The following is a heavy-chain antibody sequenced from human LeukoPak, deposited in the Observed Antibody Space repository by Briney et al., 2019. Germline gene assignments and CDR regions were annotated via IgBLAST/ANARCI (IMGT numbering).Heavy chain of an antibody. CDR1: GGSISSGSYY. V-gene: IGHV4-61*02. CDR3: ARAQRTIDAFDN. CDR2: IYTSGST. Sequence: SQTLSLTCTVSGGSISSGSYYWSWIRQPAGKGLEWIGRIYTSGSTNYNPSLKSRVTISVDTSKNQFSLKLSSVTAADTAVYYCARAQRTIDAFDNWGQGTMVTVSS. J-gene: IGHJ3*02.